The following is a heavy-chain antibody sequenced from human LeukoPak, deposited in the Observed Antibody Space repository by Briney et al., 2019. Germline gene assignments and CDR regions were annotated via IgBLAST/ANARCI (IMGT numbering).Heavy chain of an antibody. V-gene: IGHV1-18*04. D-gene: IGHD2-21*02. J-gene: IGHJ5*02. CDR1: GYTFTSYG. CDR3: ARGVTGGDGSNWLDP. Sequence: ASVKVSCKASGYTFTSYGISWVRQAPGQGLEWMGWISAYNGSTNYAQKLQGRVTMTTDTSTSTAYMELRSLRSDDTAVYYCARGVTGGDGSNWLDPWGQGTLVTVSS. CDR2: ISAYNGST.